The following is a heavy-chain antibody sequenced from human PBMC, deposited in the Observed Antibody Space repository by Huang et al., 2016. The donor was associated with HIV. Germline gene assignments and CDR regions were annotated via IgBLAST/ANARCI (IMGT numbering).Heavy chain of an antibody. CDR2: INHLGSP. V-gene: IGHV4-34*02. CDR1: GGSLSGYY. J-gene: IGHJ5*02. Sequence: QVHLQQWGAGLLKSAETLSLTCAVYGGSLSGYYWSWLRQTPGKGLEWIGEINHLGSPQYNPSLKSRVSISMDGSKKQFSLKLRSISDADTAVYFCARDATKNPRGWFDPWGQGTLVTVSS. D-gene: IGHD3-10*01. CDR3: ARDATKNPRGWFDP.